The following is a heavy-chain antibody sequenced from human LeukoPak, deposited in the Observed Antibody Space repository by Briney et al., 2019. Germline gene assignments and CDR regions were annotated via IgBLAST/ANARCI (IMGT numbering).Heavy chain of an antibody. Sequence: GSGPTLVNPTQTLTLTCTFSGFSLSTPAVGVGWIRQPPGKALEWLALIYWDDTKHYSPSLKSRLTITKDTSKNQVVLGLTNMDPVDTATYYCAQVYRYDFDDYKKIGCYYFDFWGQGTLVTVSS. CDR3: AQVYRYDFDDYKKIGCYYFDF. CDR1: GFSLSTPAVG. J-gene: IGHJ4*02. CDR2: IYWDDTK. D-gene: IGHD3-10*01. V-gene: IGHV2-5*02.